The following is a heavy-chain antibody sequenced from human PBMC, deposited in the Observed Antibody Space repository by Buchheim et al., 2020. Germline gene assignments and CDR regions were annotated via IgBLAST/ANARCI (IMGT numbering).Heavy chain of an antibody. J-gene: IGHJ4*02. CDR1: GFTFSSYW. D-gene: IGHD3-3*01. CDR2: IKGDGSEI. V-gene: IGHV3-7*04. CDR3: ARGTFGVVIIRGEFDY. Sequence: EVQLVESGGGLVQPGGSLRLSCAASGFTFSSYWMNWVRQAPGKGLEWVANIKGDGSEIYYVDSVKGRFTISRDNAKKSLYLQMNSLRAEDTAVYYCARGTFGVVIIRGEFDYWGQGTL.